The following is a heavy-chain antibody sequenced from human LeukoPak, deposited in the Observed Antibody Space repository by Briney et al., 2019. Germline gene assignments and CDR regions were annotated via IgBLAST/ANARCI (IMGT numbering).Heavy chain of an antibody. D-gene: IGHD6-6*01. V-gene: IGHV3-30-3*01. Sequence: GSLRLSCAASGFTFSSYTMHWVRQAPGKGLEWVAVISYDGSKKYYADSVKGRFTISRDNSKNTLYLQMNSLRAEDTAVYYCAIGGYSSSSVPFDYWGQGTLVTVSS. CDR3: AIGGYSSSSVPFDY. CDR1: GFTFSSYT. CDR2: ISYDGSKK. J-gene: IGHJ4*02.